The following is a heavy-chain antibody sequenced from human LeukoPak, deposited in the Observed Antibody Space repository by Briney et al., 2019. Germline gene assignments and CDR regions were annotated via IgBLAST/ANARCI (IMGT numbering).Heavy chain of an antibody. CDR2: IYYSGST. V-gene: IGHV4-61*05. CDR3: ARGRWYYFDY. CDR1: GGSISSSSYY. Sequence: SETLSLTCTVSGGSISSSSYYWGWIRQPPGKGLEWIGYIYYSGSTNYNPSLKSRVTISVDTSKNQFSLKLSSVTAADTAVYYCARGRWYYFDYWGQGTLVTVSS. J-gene: IGHJ4*02.